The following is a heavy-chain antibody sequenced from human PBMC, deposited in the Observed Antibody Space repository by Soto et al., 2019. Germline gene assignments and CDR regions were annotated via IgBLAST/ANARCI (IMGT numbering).Heavy chain of an antibody. CDR2: ISSRDGRT. V-gene: IGHV3-23*01. CDR1: GFTFSNYF. CDR3: AKDLHWYGMDV. Sequence: VQLLESGGGLVQPGGSLRLSCVASGFTFSNYFMNWVRQAPGKGLQWVSDISSRDGRTHYTDSVRGRFTISRDNSKNTLYLQMNSLRAEDTAVYYCAKDLHWYGMDVWGQGTTVTVSS. J-gene: IGHJ6*02. D-gene: IGHD2-8*02.